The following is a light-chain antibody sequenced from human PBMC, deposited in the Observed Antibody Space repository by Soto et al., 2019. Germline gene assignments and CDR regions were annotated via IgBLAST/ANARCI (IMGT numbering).Light chain of an antibody. CDR1: QTITTY. J-gene: IGKJ5*01. CDR2: GAS. Sequence: EIAMTQSPATLAVSPGARATLSCKASQTITTYLAWYQQKPGQPPRLLIYGASNRATGIPARFSGSGSGTDFTLTISNLEPEDFAVYYCQQRSNWPANFGQGTRLEIK. V-gene: IGKV3-11*01. CDR3: QQRSNWPAN.